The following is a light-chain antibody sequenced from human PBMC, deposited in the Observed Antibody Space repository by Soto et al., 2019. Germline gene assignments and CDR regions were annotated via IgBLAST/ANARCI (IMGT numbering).Light chain of an antibody. J-gene: IGKJ5*01. CDR1: QSVSSN. CDR2: GAS. V-gene: IGKV3-15*01. Sequence: EMVLTQSPATLSSFPGDRVTLSCRASQSVSSNLAWYQQKPGQAPRLLIYGASSRATGIPVRFSGSGSGTEFTLTISSLQSEDFAVYYCQQYNNWPLTFGQGTRLEIK. CDR3: QQYNNWPLT.